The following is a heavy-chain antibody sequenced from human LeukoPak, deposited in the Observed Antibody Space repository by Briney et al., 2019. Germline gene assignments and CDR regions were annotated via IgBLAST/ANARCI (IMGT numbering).Heavy chain of an antibody. D-gene: IGHD6-19*01. V-gene: IGHV7-4-1*02. J-gene: IGHJ5*02. Sequence: ASVKVSCKASGYTFTSYAMNWVRQAPGQGLEWMGWINTNTGNPTYAQGFTGRFVFSLDTSVSTAYLEISSLKAEDTAVYYCARVGRVAGAGTWWRFDHWGQGTLVTVSS. CDR3: ARVGRVAGAGTWWRFDH. CDR2: INTNTGNP. CDR1: GYTFTSYA.